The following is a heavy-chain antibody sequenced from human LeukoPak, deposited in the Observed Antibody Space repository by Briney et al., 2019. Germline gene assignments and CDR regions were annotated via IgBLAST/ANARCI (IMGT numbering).Heavy chain of an antibody. CDR1: GFTFSSYG. V-gene: IGHV3-33*06. J-gene: IGHJ4*02. D-gene: IGHD3-10*01. CDR3: AKQTITMVRGVVGEGLDY. Sequence: GRSLRLSCAASGFTFSSYGMHWVRQAPGKGLEWVAVIWYDGSNKCYADSVKGRFTISRDNSKNTLYLQMNSLRAEDTAVYYCAKQTITMVRGVVGEGLDYWGQGTLVTVSS. CDR2: IWYDGSNK.